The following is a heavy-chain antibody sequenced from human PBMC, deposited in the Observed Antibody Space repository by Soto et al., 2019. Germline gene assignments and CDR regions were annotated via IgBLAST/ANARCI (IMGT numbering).Heavy chain of an antibody. J-gene: IGHJ3*02. CDR2: LYYSGNT. V-gene: IGHV4-30-4*01. D-gene: IGHD3-22*01. CDR1: GDSISIGDYC. Sequence: QAQLQESGPGLVKPSQTLSLTCTVSGDSISIGDYCWSWIRQPPGKGLGWVGYLYYSGNTYYNPSLETRIAIAVDMSKDQFPLTLGSVTAADTPVSYCARAVDSGGFPDAFDIWGQWTMVTVSS. CDR3: ARAVDSGGFPDAFDI.